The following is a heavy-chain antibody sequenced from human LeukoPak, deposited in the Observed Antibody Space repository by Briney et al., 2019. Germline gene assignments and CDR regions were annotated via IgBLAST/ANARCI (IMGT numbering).Heavy chain of an antibody. CDR3: ARVTSYDSTPLGAFDI. J-gene: IGHJ3*02. Sequence: ASVKVSCKASGGTFSSYAISWVRQATGQGLEWMGGIIPIFGTANYAQKFQGRVTITADESTSTAYMELSSLRSEDTAVYYCARVTSYDSTPLGAFDIWGQGTMVTVSS. D-gene: IGHD3-22*01. CDR1: GGTFSSYA. V-gene: IGHV1-69*13. CDR2: IIPIFGTA.